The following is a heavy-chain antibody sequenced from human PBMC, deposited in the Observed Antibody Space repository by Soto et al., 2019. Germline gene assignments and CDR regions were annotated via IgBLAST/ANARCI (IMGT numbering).Heavy chain of an antibody. CDR3: ARAANLDYDYVWVSYRRLGYIHH. Sequence: PSETLSLTCTVSGGSISSGGYYWSWIRQHPGKGLEWIGYIYYSGSTYYNPSLKSRVTISVDTSKNQFSLKLSSVTAADTAVYYCARAANLDYDYVWVSYRRLGYIHHWCQGTLVTVSS. CDR1: GGSISSGGYY. V-gene: IGHV4-31*03. CDR2: IYYSGST. D-gene: IGHD3-16*02. J-gene: IGHJ1*01.